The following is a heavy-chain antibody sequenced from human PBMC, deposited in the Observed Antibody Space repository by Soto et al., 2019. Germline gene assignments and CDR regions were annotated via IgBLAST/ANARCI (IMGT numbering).Heavy chain of an antibody. D-gene: IGHD6-13*01. CDR1: GFSFSSYA. Sequence: EVQLLESGGGLVQPGGSLRLSCVASGFSFSSYAMSWVRQAPGMGLEWVSVISGSDGSTYYADSVKGRFSISRDNSKNTLYLQMNSLRAEDTAVYYCARDRERDAWYEDYWGQGTLVTVS. V-gene: IGHV3-23*01. CDR2: ISGSDGST. CDR3: ARDRERDAWYEDY. J-gene: IGHJ4*02.